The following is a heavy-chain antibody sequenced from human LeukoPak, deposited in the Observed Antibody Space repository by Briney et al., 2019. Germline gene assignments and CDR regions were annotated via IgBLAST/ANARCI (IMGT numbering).Heavy chain of an antibody. J-gene: IGHJ4*02. CDR3: AEDYRPLGLRCSSTSCRRGFDY. V-gene: IGHV3-9*01. D-gene: IGHD2-2*01. CDR2: ISWNSGSI. CDR1: GFTFDDYA. Sequence: PGRSLRLSCAASGFTFDDYAMHWVRQAPGKGLEWVSGISWNSGSIGYADSVKGRFTISRDNAKNSLYLQMNSLRAEDTALYYCAEDYRPLGLRCSSTSCRRGFDYWGQGTLVTVSS.